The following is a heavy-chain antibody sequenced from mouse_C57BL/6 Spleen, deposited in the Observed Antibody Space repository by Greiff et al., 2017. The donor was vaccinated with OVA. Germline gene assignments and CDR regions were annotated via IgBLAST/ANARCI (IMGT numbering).Heavy chain of an antibody. J-gene: IGHJ2*01. Sequence: VQLQQSGAELVRPGASVKLSCKASGYTFTDYYINWVKQRPGQGLEWIARIYPGSGNTYYNEKFKGKATLTAEKSSSTAYMQLSSLTSEDSAVYVCARRSYYGSSCYFDYWGQGTTLTVSS. CDR3: ARRSYYGSSCYFDY. V-gene: IGHV1-76*01. D-gene: IGHD1-1*01. CDR2: IYPGSGNT. CDR1: GYTFTDYY.